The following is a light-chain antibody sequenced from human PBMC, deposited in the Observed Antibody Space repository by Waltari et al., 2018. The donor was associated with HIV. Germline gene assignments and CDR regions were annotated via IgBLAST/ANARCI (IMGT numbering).Light chain of an antibody. CDR2: WGS. CDR3: MQGLQVPYT. V-gene: IGKV2-28*01. CDR1: QSLLHLTGYNS. Sequence: DIVMTQSPLSLPVTPGEPASIPCRSSQSLLHLTGYNSLDWYMQKPGQSPLLLIYWGSNRASGVPDRFSGSGSGRDFTLKISRVEAEDVGVYYCMQGLQVPYTFGQGTRLEIK. J-gene: IGKJ2*01.